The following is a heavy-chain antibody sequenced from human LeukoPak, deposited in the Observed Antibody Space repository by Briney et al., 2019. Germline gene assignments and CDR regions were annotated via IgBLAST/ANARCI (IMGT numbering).Heavy chain of an antibody. Sequence: PGGSLRLSCAASGFTFDDYAMHWVRQAPGKGLEWVSLISGDGGSTYYADSVKGRFTVSRDNSKNSLYLQMNSLRTEDTALYFCARVTIGGMDVWGQGTTVTVSS. CDR1: GFTFDDYA. V-gene: IGHV3-43*02. CDR3: ARVTIGGMDV. J-gene: IGHJ6*02. CDR2: ISGDGGST.